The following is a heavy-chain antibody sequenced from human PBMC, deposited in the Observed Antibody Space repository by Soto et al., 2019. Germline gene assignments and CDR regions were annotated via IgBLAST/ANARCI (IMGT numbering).Heavy chain of an antibody. CDR2: ISGSGGST. V-gene: IGHV3-23*01. CDR1: GFTFGSYA. Sequence: GGSLRLSCAASGFTFGSYAMSWVRQAPGKGLEWVSAISGSGGSTYYADSVKGRFTISRDNAKNSLYLQMNSLRAEDTAVYYCTGGQDNLAVNFDYWGQGTPVTVSS. CDR3: TGGQDNLAVNFDY. J-gene: IGHJ4*02. D-gene: IGHD1-1*01.